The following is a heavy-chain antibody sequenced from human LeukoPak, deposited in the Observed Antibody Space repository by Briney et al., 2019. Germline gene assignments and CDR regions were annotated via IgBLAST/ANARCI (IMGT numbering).Heavy chain of an antibody. D-gene: IGHD6-19*01. Sequence: SQTLSLTCAISGDSVSSNSAAWNWIRQSPSRGLEWLGRTYYRSKWYNDYAVSVKSRITINPDTSKNQFSLQLNSVTPEDTAVYYCARSIAGRWLVYYYYMDVWGKGTTVTVSS. J-gene: IGHJ6*03. CDR3: ARSIAGRWLVYYYYMDV. CDR1: GDSVSSNSAA. V-gene: IGHV6-1*01. CDR2: TYYRSKWYN.